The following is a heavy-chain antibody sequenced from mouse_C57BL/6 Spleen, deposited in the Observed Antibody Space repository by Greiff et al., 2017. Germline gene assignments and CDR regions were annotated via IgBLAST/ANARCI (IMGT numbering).Heavy chain of an antibody. CDR2: ISSGGSYT. J-gene: IGHJ3*01. V-gene: IGHV5-6*01. CDR3: ARHDDGYSWFAY. CDR1: GFTFSSYG. D-gene: IGHD2-3*01. Sequence: EVHLVESGGDLVKPGGSLKLSCAASGFTFSSYGMSWVRQTPDKRLEWVATISSGGSYTYYPDSVKGRFTISRDNAKNTLYLQMSSLKSEDTAMYYCARHDDGYSWFAYWGQGTLVTVSA.